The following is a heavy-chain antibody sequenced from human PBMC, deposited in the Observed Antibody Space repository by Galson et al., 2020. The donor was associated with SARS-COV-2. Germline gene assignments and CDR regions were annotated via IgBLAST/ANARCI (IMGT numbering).Heavy chain of an antibody. CDR3: ARAAQTYYDFWSGYYNAPHFDY. D-gene: IGHD3-3*01. J-gene: IGHJ4*02. CDR1: GGSISSYY. V-gene: IGHV4-59*01. Sequence: SETLSLTCTVSGGSISSYYWTWIRQPPGKGLEWVGYIYYSGSTNYNPSLKSRVTISVDTSKNQFSLKLSSVTAADTAVYYCARAAQTYYDFWSGYYNAPHFDYWGQGTLVTVSS. CDR2: IYYSGST.